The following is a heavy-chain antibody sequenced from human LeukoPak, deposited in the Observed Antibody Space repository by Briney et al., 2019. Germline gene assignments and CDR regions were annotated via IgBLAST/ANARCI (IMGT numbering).Heavy chain of an antibody. D-gene: IGHD3-22*01. CDR2: INPNSGGT. J-gene: IGHJ5*02. CDR3: ARDSTYYYDSSGFRRWFDP. V-gene: IGHV1-2*02. Sequence: ASVKVSCKASGYTFTGCYMHWVRQAPGQGLEWMGWINPNSGGTNYAQKFQGRVTMTRDTSISTAYMELSRLRSDDTAVYYCARDSTYYYDSSGFRRWFDPWGQGTLVTVSS. CDR1: GYTFTGCY.